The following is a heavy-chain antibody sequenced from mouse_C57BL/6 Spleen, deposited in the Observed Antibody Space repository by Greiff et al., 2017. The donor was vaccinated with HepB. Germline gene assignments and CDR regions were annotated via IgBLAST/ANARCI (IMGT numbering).Heavy chain of an antibody. V-gene: IGHV1-61*01. Sequence: QVQLQQPGAELVRPGSSVKLSCKASGYTFTSYWIDWVKQRPGQGLEWIGNIYPSDSETHYNQKFKDKATLTVDKSSSTAYMQLSSLTSEDSAVYYCARRPYYSNLYYFDYWGQGTTLTVSS. CDR2: IYPSDSET. CDR1: GYTFTSYW. J-gene: IGHJ2*01. CDR3: ARRPYYSNLYYFDY. D-gene: IGHD2-5*01.